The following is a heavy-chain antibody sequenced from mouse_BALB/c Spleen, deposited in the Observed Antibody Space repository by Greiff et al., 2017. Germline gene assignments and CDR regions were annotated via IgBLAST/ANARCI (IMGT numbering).Heavy chain of an antibody. CDR1: GFTFSNYW. Sequence: EVKLVESGGGLVQPGGSMKLSCVASGFTFSNYWMNWVRQSPEKGLEWVAEIRLKSNNYATHYAESVKGRFTISRDDSKSSVYLQMNNLRAEDTGIYYCTDGSYWGQGTTLTVSS. D-gene: IGHD2-3*01. CDR2: IRLKSNNYAT. J-gene: IGHJ2*01. CDR3: TDGSY. V-gene: IGHV6-6*02.